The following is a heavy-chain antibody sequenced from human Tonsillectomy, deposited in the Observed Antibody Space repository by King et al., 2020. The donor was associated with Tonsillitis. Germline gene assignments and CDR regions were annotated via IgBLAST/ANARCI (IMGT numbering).Heavy chain of an antibody. V-gene: IGHV3-11*01. CDR2: ISGSGSTI. CDR1: GFTFSDYY. CDR3: GGAYYFGSGTYRIYYGLDV. Sequence: VQLVESGGGLVKPGGSLRLSCEASGFTFSDYYMSWLRQAPGKGLEWVSYISGSGSTIYYAEIVKGRFTISRDNAKKSLYLQMNSLRAEDTAVYYCGGAYYFGSGTYRIYYGLDVWGQGTTVTVSS. D-gene: IGHD3-10*01. J-gene: IGHJ6*02.